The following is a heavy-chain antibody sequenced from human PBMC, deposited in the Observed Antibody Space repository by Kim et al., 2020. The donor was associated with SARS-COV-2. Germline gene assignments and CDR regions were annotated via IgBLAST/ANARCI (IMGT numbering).Heavy chain of an antibody. V-gene: IGHV3-48*02. D-gene: IGHD2-15*01. CDR2: ITKSSATI. Sequence: GGSLRLSCATSGFTFSAYDMNWVRQAPGKGLEWLSFITKSSATIYYADSVQGRFTISRDNAKNSLYLQMNSLRDEDTALYYCVKERMEGGFDIWGQGTMVTVSS. CDR3: VKERMEGGFDI. J-gene: IGHJ3*02. CDR1: GFTFSAYD.